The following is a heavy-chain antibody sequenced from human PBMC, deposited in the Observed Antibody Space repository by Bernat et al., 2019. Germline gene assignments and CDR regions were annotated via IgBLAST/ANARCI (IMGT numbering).Heavy chain of an antibody. D-gene: IGHD3-16*01. CDR3: TTDYTGWYTFDF. CDR1: GFTFGDYP. J-gene: IGHJ4*02. Sequence: EVELVESGGGLAQPGRSLRLSCKASGFTFGDYPMSWVRQAPGKGLEWVGFIRSKAYGGTTEYAASVKGRFTISRDDSKSIAYLQMNSLRSEDTAVYYCTTDYTGWYTFDFWGQGTLVTVS. V-gene: IGHV3-49*04. CDR2: IRSKAYGGTT.